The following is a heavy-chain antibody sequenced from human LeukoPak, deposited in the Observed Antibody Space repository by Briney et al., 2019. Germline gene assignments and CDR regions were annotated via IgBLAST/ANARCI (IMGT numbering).Heavy chain of an antibody. D-gene: IGHD3-22*01. V-gene: IGHV3-23*01. CDR2: ISGSGGST. Sequence: GGSLRLSCAASGFTFSSYAMSWVRQAPGKGLEWVSAISGSGGSTYYADSVKGRFTISRDNSKNTLYLQMNSLRAEDTAVYYCAKVLFPSVVVITTPGNYWGQGTLVTVSS. CDR1: GFTFSSYA. J-gene: IGHJ4*02. CDR3: AKVLFPSVVVITTPGNY.